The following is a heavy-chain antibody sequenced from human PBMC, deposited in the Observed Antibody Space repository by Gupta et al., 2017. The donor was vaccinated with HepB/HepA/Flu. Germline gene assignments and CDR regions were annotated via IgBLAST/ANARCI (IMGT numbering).Heavy chain of an antibody. D-gene: IGHD4-17*01. J-gene: IGHJ4*02. CDR2: ISSSSSTK. CDR1: GFTFSSYS. CDR3: ASELNYGDYEDGAFDY. Sequence: EVQLVESGGGLVQPGGSLRLSCAASGFTFSSYSMNWVRQAPGKGLEWVSYISSSSSTKYYADSVKGRFTISRDNAKNSLYLQMNSLRDEDTAVYYCASELNYGDYEDGAFDYWGQGTLVTVAS. V-gene: IGHV3-48*02.